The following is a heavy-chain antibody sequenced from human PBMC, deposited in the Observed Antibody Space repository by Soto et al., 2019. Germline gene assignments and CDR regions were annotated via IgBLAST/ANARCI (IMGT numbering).Heavy chain of an antibody. J-gene: IGHJ6*03. CDR3: ATPFYSGYGNYMDV. V-gene: IGHV1-24*01. CDR1: GYTLTELP. Sequence: ASVKVSCKVSGYTLTELPMHWVRQAPGKGLEWMGGFDPEDGETIYAQKFQGRVTMTEDTSTDTAYMELSSLRSEDTAVYYCATPFYSGYGNYMDVWGKGTTVTVSS. CDR2: FDPEDGET. D-gene: IGHD5-12*01.